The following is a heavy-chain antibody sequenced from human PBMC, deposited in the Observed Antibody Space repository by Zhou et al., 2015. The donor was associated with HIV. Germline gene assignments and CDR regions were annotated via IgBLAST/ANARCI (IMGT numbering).Heavy chain of an antibody. V-gene: IGHV1-46*01. Sequence: QVQLVQSGAEVRKPGASVKLSCKASGYTFINYYIHWVRQAPGQGLEWMGIIIPNGGSTNYPQKFQGRVTMTRDTATSTVYMELSSLRSDDTAVYYCAREFVGGYFDYWGQGSLVSVSS. CDR1: GYTFINYY. CDR2: IIPNGGST. D-gene: IGHD3-10*01. J-gene: IGHJ4*02. CDR3: AREFVGGYFDY.